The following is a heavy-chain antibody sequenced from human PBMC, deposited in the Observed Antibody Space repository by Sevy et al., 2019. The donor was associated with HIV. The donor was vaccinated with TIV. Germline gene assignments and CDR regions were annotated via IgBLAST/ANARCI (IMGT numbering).Heavy chain of an antibody. D-gene: IGHD6-13*01. Sequence: GGSLRLSCAASGFTFSDHYMEWVRQAPGKGLEWVGRIRNKAESYTTEYAASVKCRFTISRDDSKNSLYLLMNSLKTEDTAGYYCATHAGIAAAGRVFDYWGQGTLVTVSS. CDR1: GFTFSDHY. J-gene: IGHJ4*02. CDR2: IRNKAESYTT. V-gene: IGHV3-72*01. CDR3: ATHAGIAAAGRVFDY.